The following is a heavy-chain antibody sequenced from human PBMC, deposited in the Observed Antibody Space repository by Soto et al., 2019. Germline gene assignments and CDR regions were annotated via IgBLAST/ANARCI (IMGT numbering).Heavy chain of an antibody. V-gene: IGHV2-5*02. J-gene: IGHJ4*02. CDR1: GFSITTSGVG. CDR3: AHRKPGYYFDY. CDR2: IYWDDDK. Sequence: QITLKESGPTLVKPTQTLTLTCTLSGFSITTSGVGVGWIRQPPGKALEWLALIYWDDDKRYSPSLKSRLTXTXXTSKNQVVLTMTNMDPVDTATYYCAHRKPGYYFDYWGQGTLVTVSS.